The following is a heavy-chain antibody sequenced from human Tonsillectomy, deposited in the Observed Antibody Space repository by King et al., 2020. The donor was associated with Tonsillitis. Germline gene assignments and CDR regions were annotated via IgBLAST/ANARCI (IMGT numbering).Heavy chain of an antibody. J-gene: IGHJ4*02. V-gene: IGHV4-39*01. CDR2: MYNSGTI. CDR1: GGAISRSDQD. Sequence: LQLQESGPGVVKPSETLSLTFTLSGGAISRSDQDWAWIRIRQPPGKGLGWSGTMYNSGTIFYNTPLKSRIPISGRTSENRFSLKLSSVTAADTAVYFCARYVSGTFDYWGQGALVTVSS. D-gene: IGHD1-26*01. CDR3: ARYVSGTFDY.